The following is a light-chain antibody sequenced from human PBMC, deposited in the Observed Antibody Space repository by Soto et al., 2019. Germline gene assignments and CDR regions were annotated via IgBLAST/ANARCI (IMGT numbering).Light chain of an antibody. CDR1: SSNLGDNT. CDR2: SYD. Sequence: QSVLTQPPSASGTPGQRVTISCSTSSSNLGDNTVNWYQQVPGAAPKLLIYSYDQRPSGVPDRFSGSKSGTSASLAISGLQSEDEAAYYCAAWDASLDGYVFGTGTKVTVL. J-gene: IGLJ1*01. V-gene: IGLV1-44*01. CDR3: AAWDASLDGYV.